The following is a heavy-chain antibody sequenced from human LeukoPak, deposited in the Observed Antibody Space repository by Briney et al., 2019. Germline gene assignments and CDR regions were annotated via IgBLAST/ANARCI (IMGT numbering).Heavy chain of an antibody. V-gene: IGHV4-39*01. CDR1: GGSISTSSYY. CDR2: LYYSGST. CDR3: ARRTDRSAWSTYFDY. D-gene: IGHD6-19*01. J-gene: IGHJ4*02. Sequence: TSETLSLTCSVSGGSISTSSYYWDWIRQPPGKGLEWIGSLYYSGSTYYNPSLKGRVIISGDTSKNQFSLNLGSVTAADTAVYYCARRTDRSAWSTYFDYWGQGTLVTVSS.